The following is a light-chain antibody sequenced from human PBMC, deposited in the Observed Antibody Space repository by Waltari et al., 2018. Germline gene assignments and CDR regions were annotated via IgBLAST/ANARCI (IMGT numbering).Light chain of an antibody. CDR3: SQYNDWPYT. CDR1: QSFTRK. Sequence: EIVMTQSPATLSVSPGDSATLSSRASQSFTRKLSWYQQKPGQVPRLLIYGVSTRATGIPARFSGSGSGTEFTLTISSLQSEDSAVYYCSQYNDWPYTFGQGTKLELQ. J-gene: IGKJ2*01. CDR2: GVS. V-gene: IGKV3-15*01.